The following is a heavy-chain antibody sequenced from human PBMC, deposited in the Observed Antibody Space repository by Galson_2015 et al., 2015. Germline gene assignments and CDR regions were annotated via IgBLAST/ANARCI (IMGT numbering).Heavy chain of an antibody. V-gene: IGHV3-21*04. CDR3: AKDVGTVTTFPVDWYFDL. J-gene: IGHJ2*01. D-gene: IGHD4-17*01. Sequence: SLRLSCAASGFTFSSYSMNWVRQAPGKGLEWVSSISSSSSYIYYADSVKGRFTISRDNSKNTLYLQMNSLRAEDTAVYYCAKDVGTVTTFPVDWYFDLWGRGTLVTVSS. CDR1: GFTFSSYS. CDR2: ISSSSSYI.